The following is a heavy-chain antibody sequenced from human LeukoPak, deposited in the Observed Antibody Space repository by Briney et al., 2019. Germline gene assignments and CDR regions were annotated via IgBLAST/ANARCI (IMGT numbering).Heavy chain of an antibody. CDR3: ARESHVTREDY. CDR1: GYTFTSYG. V-gene: IGHV1-18*01. Sequence: GASVKVSCKASGYTFTSYGISWVRQAPGQGLEWMGWINAGNGNTKYSQKFQTRVTITRDTSASTAYMELRSLRSDDTAVYYCARESHVTREDYWGQGTLVTVSS. CDR2: INAGNGNT. J-gene: IGHJ4*02. D-gene: IGHD3-10*01.